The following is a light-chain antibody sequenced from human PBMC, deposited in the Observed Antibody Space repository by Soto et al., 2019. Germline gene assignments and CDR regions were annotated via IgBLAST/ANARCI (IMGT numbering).Light chain of an antibody. CDR2: QVN. V-gene: IGLV2-8*01. Sequence: QSALTQPPSASGSPGQSVTISCTGASSDIGVYDFVSWYQQHPGKAPKVIIYQVNKRPSGVPDRFSGAKSGNRASLTVSGPRPEDEAEYYRGSYTCRITYVFVTGTKVSVL. CDR1: SSDIGVYDF. J-gene: IGLJ1*01. CDR3: GSYTCRITYV.